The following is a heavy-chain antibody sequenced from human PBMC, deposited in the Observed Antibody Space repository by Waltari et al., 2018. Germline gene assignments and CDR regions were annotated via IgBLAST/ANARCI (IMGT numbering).Heavy chain of an antibody. Sequence: EVQLLESGGGLVQPGGSLRLSCAASGFTCSSSAMSWVRQAPGKGLEWVSVIYSGGSTYYADSVNGRFTISRDNSKNTLYLQMNSLRAEDTAVYYCAKGDPDYYDSSGSVLSYWGQGTLVTVSS. J-gene: IGHJ4*02. CDR3: AKGDPDYYDSSGSVLSY. D-gene: IGHD3-22*01. CDR2: IYSGGST. V-gene: IGHV3-23*03. CDR1: GFTCSSSA.